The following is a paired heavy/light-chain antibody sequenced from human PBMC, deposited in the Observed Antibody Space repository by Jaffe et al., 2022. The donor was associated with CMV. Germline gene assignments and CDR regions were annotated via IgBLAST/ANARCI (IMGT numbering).Heavy chain of an antibody. CDR2: ISSSGSTI. D-gene: IGHD2-2*01. J-gene: IGHJ6*02. CDR1: GFTFSDYY. CDR3: ARQGEDIVVVSPVDV. V-gene: IGHV3-11*01. Sequence: QVQLVESGGGLVKPGGSLRLSCAASGFTFSDYYMSWIRQAPGKGLEWVSYISSSGSTIYYADSVKGRFTISRDNAKNSLYLQMNSLRAEDTAVYYCARQGEDIVVVSPVDVWGQGTTVTVSS.
Light chain of an antibody. CDR1: QSLLDSDDGNTY. Sequence: DIVMTQTPLSLPVTPGEPASISCRSSQSLLDSDDGNTYLDWYLQKPGQSPQLLIYTLSYRASGVPDRFSGSGSGTDFTLKISRVEAEDVGVYYCMQRIEFPYTFGPGTKVDIK. V-gene: IGKV2-40*01. J-gene: IGKJ3*01. CDR3: MQRIEFPYT. CDR2: TLS.